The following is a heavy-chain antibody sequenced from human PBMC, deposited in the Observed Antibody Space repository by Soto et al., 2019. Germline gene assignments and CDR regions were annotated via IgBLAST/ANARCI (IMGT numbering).Heavy chain of an antibody. Sequence: SQSLSLTCAISGDNVSSIRASWNCIRTSPSRVLEWLGRTYYRSKWYNDYAVSVKSRITINPDTSKNQFSLQLNSLRAEDTAVYYCAREGRGDTAMSSGDWFDPWGRGTLVTVSS. CDR1: GDNVSSIRAS. CDR3: AREGRGDTAMSSGDWFDP. V-gene: IGHV6-1*01. J-gene: IGHJ5*02. D-gene: IGHD5-18*01. CDR2: TYYRSKWYN.